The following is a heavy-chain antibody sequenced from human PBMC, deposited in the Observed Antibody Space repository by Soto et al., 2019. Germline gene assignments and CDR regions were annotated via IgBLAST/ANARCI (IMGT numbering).Heavy chain of an antibody. J-gene: IGHJ4*02. Sequence: SQTLSLTCAISGDSVSSNSAAWNWIRQSPSRGLEWLGRTYYRSKWYNDYAVSVKSRITINPDTSKNQFSLQLNSVTPEDTAVYYCARMPYPIAAAGREGDYWGQGTLVTVSS. CDR1: GDSVSSNSAA. V-gene: IGHV6-1*01. CDR2: TYYRSKWYN. CDR3: ARMPYPIAAAGREGDY. D-gene: IGHD6-13*01.